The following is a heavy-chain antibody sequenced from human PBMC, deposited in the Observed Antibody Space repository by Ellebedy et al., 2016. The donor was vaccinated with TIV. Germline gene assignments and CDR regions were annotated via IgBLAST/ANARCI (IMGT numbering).Heavy chain of an antibody. V-gene: IGHV3-11*01. CDR3: ARDYYENYYYYGMDV. D-gene: IGHD3-3*01. CDR2: ISYSGDLM. Sequence: GESLKISCAASGFTFSGYYMSWFRQAPGKGPEWVSYISYSGDLMYYADSVKGRFTISRDNAKNSLYLQMNSLRAEDTAVYYCARDYYENYYYYGMDVWGQGTTVTVSS. CDR1: GFTFSGYY. J-gene: IGHJ6*02.